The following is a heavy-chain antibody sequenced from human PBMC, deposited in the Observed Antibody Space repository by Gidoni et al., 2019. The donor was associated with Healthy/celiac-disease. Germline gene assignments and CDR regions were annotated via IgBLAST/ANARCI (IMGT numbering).Heavy chain of an antibody. CDR3: AGSSSWLGSFDY. Sequence: ASVKVSCKASGYTFTSYYMHWVRQAPGQGLEWMGIINPSGGSTSYAQKFQGRVTRTRDTSTSTVYMELSSLRSEDTAVYYCAGSSSWLGSFDYWGQGTLVTVSS. J-gene: IGHJ4*02. CDR2: INPSGGST. CDR1: GYTFTSYY. V-gene: IGHV1-46*01. D-gene: IGHD6-13*01.